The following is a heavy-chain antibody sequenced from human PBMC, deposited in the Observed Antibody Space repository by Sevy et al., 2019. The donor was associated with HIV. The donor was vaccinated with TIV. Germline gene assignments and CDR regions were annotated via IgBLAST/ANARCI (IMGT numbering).Heavy chain of an antibody. V-gene: IGHV3-30-3*01. J-gene: IGHJ4*02. CDR2: ISYDGSNK. CDR1: GFTFSSYA. CDR3: ARDIPTPLAAAGNPIDY. Sequence: GGSLRLSCAASGFTFSSYAMHWVRQAPGKGLEWVAVISYDGSNKYYADSVKGRFTISRDNSKNTLYLQMNSLRAEDTAVNYCARDIPTPLAAAGNPIDYWGQGTLVTVSS. D-gene: IGHD6-13*01.